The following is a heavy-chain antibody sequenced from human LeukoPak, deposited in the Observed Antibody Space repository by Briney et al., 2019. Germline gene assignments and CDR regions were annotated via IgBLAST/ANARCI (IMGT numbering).Heavy chain of an antibody. Sequence: AATLSLTCTASGGSISSYYWSWIRQPPGKGLEWIGYIYYSGSTNYNPSLKSRVTISVDTSKNQFSLKLSCVTAADTAVYYCASGTLDVDTAMQSDYWGQGTLVTVSS. D-gene: IGHD5-18*01. CDR2: IYYSGST. V-gene: IGHV4-59*08. J-gene: IGHJ4*02. CDR3: ASGTLDVDTAMQSDY. CDR1: GGSISSYY.